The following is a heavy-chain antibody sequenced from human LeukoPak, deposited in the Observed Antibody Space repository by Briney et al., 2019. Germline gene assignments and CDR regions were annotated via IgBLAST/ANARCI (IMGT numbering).Heavy chain of an antibody. Sequence: ASVRVSCKASGYPFLGYWINWVRQAPGQGLEWLGWIGTYSANTAYAPSFQGRVTMTTDTSTSTVYMELRSLTSDDTAMYYCARDGGPWGQGTLVTVSS. CDR3: ARDGGP. D-gene: IGHD3-16*01. CDR2: IGTYSANT. CDR1: GYPFLGYW. V-gene: IGHV1-18*01. J-gene: IGHJ5*02.